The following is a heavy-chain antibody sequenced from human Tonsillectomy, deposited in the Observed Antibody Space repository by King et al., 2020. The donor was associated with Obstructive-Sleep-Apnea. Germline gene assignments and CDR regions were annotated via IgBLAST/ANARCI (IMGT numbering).Heavy chain of an antibody. V-gene: IGHV3-30*04. Sequence: VQLVESGGGVVQPGRSLRLSCAASEFTFSSYAMHWVRQAPGKGLEWVAGISYDGGNEYYADSVKGRFTISRDNSKNTLYLQMNSLRAEDTTVYYCARAGSKWFGEINAFDSWGQGTLVSVSS. CDR1: EFTFSSYA. CDR2: ISYDGGNE. D-gene: IGHD3-10*01. CDR3: ARAGSKWFGEINAFDS. J-gene: IGHJ4*02.